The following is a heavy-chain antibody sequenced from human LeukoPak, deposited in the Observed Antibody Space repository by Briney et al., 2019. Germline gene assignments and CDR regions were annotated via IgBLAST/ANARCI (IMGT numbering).Heavy chain of an antibody. Sequence: GGSLRLSCAASGFTFSSYSMNWVRQAPGKGLEWVANIKYDGSEKYYVDSVKGRFTISRDNAKNSLYLQMNSLRAEDTTLYYCGRIRGDRHSSGWSDSFDIWGQGTMVTVSS. J-gene: IGHJ3*02. CDR3: GRIRGDRHSSGWSDSFDI. CDR1: GFTFSSYS. V-gene: IGHV3-7*03. D-gene: IGHD6-19*01. CDR2: IKYDGSEK.